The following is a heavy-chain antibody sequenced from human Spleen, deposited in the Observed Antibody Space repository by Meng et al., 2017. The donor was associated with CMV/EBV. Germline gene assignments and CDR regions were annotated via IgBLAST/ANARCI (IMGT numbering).Heavy chain of an antibody. J-gene: IGHJ5*02. V-gene: IGHV4-31*02. Sequence: ISSDGYYWGWIRRFPGKCLEWIGYIYYSGSTYINPSLKSRVSMTVDTSKNQFSLKLSSVTAADTALYYCAKSGYCNTTACAGWFDPWGQGTLVTVSS. CDR1: ISSDGYY. CDR2: IYYSGST. D-gene: IGHD2/OR15-2a*01. CDR3: AKSGYCNTTACAGWFDP.